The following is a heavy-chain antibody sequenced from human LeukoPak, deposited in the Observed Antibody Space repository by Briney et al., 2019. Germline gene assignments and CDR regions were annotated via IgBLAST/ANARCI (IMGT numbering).Heavy chain of an antibody. J-gene: IGHJ4*02. CDR3: ARVKYSSSWVDFDY. Sequence: WMNPNSGNTGYAQKFQGRVTITRNTSISTAYMELSSRRSEDTAVYYCARVKYSSSWVDFDYWGQGTLVTASS. CDR2: MNPNSGNT. V-gene: IGHV1-8*03. D-gene: IGHD6-13*01.